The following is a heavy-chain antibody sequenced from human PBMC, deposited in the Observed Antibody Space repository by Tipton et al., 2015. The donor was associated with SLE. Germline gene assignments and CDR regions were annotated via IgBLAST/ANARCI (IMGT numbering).Heavy chain of an antibody. J-gene: IGHJ4*02. CDR3: ARHLWTHYYDSSGYYL. CDR1: GYTFTRYG. Sequence: QLVQSGAEVKKPGASVKVSCKASGYTFTRYGISWVRQAPGQGLEWMGWISGYNGNTNYAQKLQGRVTMTTDTSTSTAYMELRSLRSDDTAVYYCARHLWTHYYDSSGYYLWGQGTLVTVSS. CDR2: ISGYNGNT. V-gene: IGHV1-18*01. D-gene: IGHD3-22*01.